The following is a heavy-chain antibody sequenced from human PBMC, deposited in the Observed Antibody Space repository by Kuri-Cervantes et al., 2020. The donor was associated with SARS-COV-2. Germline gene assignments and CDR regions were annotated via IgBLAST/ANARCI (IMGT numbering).Heavy chain of an antibody. V-gene: IGHV4-4*07. J-gene: IGHJ4*02. CDR1: GGSISSYY. Sequence: SETLSLTCTVSGGSISSYYWSWIRQPAGKGLEWIGHLDTSGSTTYNPSLKSRVTISVDTSKNQVSLRLTSATAADTAVYYYGRVSWIQLWHRYSDSWGQGTLVTVSS. D-gene: IGHD5-18*01. CDR3: GRVSWIQLWHRYSDS. CDR2: LDTSGST.